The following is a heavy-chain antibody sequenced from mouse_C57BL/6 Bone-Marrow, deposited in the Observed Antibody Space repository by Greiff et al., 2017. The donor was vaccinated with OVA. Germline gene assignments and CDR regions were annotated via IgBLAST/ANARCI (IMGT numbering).Heavy chain of an antibody. CDR3: ARGSTAWYFDV. J-gene: IGHJ1*03. CDR2: INYDGSST. CDR1: GFTFSDYY. V-gene: IGHV5-16*01. Sequence: EVKLVESDGGLVQPGSSMKLSCTASGFTFSDYYMAWVRQVPEKGLEWVANINYDGSSTYYLDSLKSRFIISRDNAKNILYLQMSSLKSEDTATYYCARGSTAWYFDVWGTGTTVTVSS. D-gene: IGHD1-2*01.